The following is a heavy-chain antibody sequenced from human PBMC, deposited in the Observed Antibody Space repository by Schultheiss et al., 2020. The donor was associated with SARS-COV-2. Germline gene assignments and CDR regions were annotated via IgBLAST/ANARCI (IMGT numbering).Heavy chain of an antibody. CDR3: ARDGQLSRIVGATRKWFDP. CDR1: GFTFSSYW. Sequence: GGSLRLSCAASGFTFSSYWMHWVRQAPGKGLVWVSRINSDGSSTSYADSVKGRFTISRDNAKNTLYLQMNSLRAEDTAVYYCARDGQLSRIVGATRKWFDPWGQGTLVTVSS. V-gene: IGHV3-74*01. CDR2: INSDGSST. J-gene: IGHJ5*02. D-gene: IGHD1-26*01.